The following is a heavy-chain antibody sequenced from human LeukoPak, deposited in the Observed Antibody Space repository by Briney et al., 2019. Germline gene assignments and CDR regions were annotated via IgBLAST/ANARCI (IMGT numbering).Heavy chain of an antibody. D-gene: IGHD1/OR15-1a*01. CDR3: ARHDRTGTAAVGDY. V-gene: IGHV5-10-1*01. Sequence: LLICCKGSGSSSTSYWICCGRQMPARGLEWMGRIDPSNSYTNYSPSFQGHVTISADKSISTAYLQWSSLKASDTAMYYCARHDRTGTAAVGDYWGQGTLVTVSS. CDR1: GSSSTSYW. J-gene: IGHJ4*02. CDR2: IDPSNSYT.